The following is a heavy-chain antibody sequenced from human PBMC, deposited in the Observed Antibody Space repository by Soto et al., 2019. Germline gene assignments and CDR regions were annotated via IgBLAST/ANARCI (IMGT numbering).Heavy chain of an antibody. CDR2: ISYDGSNK. J-gene: IGHJ6*02. V-gene: IGHV3-30*18. CDR1: QFTFSSYG. Sequence: LIHSYAASQFTFSSYGMHWVRPAPGKGLEWVAVISYDGSNKYYADSVKGRFTISRDNSKNTLYLQMNSLRAEDTAVYYCAKDLAAPNYYYGMDVWGQGKTVNVSS. CDR3: AKDLAAPNYYYGMDV.